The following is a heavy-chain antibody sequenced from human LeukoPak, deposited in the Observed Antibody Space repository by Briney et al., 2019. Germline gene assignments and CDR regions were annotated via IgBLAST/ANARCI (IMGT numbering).Heavy chain of an antibody. V-gene: IGHV3-48*03. CDR3: ARGRRLPRDAFDI. D-gene: IGHD5-24*01. CDR2: ISSSGSTI. CDR1: GFTFSSYE. J-gene: IGHJ3*02. Sequence: GGSLRLSCAASGFTFSSYEMNWVRQAPGKGLEWVSYISSSGSTIYYADSVTGRFTISRDNAKNSLYLQMNSLRAEDTAVYYCARGRRLPRDAFDIWGQGTMVTVSS.